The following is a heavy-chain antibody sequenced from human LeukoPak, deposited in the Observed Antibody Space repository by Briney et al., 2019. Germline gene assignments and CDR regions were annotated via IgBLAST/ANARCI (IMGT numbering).Heavy chain of an antibody. J-gene: IGHJ4*02. Sequence: PGRSLRLSCAASGFTFSSYAMHWVRQAPGKGLEWVAVISYDGSNKYYADSVKGRFTISRDNSKDTLYLQMNSLRAEDTAVYYCARESYRFGEFYFDYWGQGTLVTVSS. CDR3: ARESYRFGEFYFDY. CDR2: ISYDGSNK. V-gene: IGHV3-30*04. D-gene: IGHD3-10*01. CDR1: GFTFSSYA.